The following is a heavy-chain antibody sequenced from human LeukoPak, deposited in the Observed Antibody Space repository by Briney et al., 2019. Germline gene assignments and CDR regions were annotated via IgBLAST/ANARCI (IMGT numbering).Heavy chain of an antibody. Sequence: SLSLSCASSGFPFDDYAMHWVRQAPGKGLEGVSGIIWNSGSIGYADSVKGRFTISSNNAKNSLYLQMNSLRAEDMALYYCAKDIGPGPFDSGDYFDYWGQGTLVTVSS. D-gene: IGHD3-10*01. CDR3: AKDIGPGPFDSGDYFDY. CDR2: IIWNSGSI. J-gene: IGHJ4*02. CDR1: GFPFDDYA. V-gene: IGHV3-9*03.